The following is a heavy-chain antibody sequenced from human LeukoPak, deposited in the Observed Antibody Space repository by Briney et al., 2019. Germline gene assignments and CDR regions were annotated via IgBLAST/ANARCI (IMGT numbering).Heavy chain of an antibody. V-gene: IGHV3-30*04. CDR1: GFTFSSYA. CDR2: ISYDGSNK. CDR3: AKDGAWLRFDD. J-gene: IGHJ4*02. Sequence: GGSLRLSCAASGFTFSSYAMHWVRQAPGKGLEWVAVISYDGSNKYYADSVKGRFTISRDNSKNTLYLQMNSLRAEDTAVYYCAKDGAWLRFDDWGQGILVTVAS. D-gene: IGHD5-12*01.